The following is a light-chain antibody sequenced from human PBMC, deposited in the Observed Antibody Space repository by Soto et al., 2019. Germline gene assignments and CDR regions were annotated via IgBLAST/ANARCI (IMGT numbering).Light chain of an antibody. V-gene: IGKV3-20*01. J-gene: IGKJ5*01. Sequence: EIVMTQSPATLTVSPGERATLSCRASQSVSSSYLAWYQQKPGQAPRLLIYGASSRATGIPDRFSGSGAGAYFNLTISRLGPADFGVYYCQQYGSSHTFGQGTRLEIK. CDR2: GAS. CDR1: QSVSSSY. CDR3: QQYGSSHT.